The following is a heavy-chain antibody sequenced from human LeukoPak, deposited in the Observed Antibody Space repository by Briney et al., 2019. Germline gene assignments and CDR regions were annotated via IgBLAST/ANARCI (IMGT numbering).Heavy chain of an antibody. CDR1: GYTFTSYG. V-gene: IGHV1-46*01. CDR3: ARDGKAVITYREYNWFDP. Sequence: ASVTVSCKASGYTFTSYGISWVRQAPGQGLEWMGIINPSGGSTSYAQKFQGRVTMTRDMSTSTVYMELSSLRSEDTAVYYCARDGKAVITYREYNWFDPWGQGTLVTVSS. D-gene: IGHD3-22*01. J-gene: IGHJ5*02. CDR2: INPSGGST.